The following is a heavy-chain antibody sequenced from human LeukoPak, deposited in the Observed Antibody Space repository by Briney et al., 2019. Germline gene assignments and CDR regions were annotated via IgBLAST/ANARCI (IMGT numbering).Heavy chain of an antibody. V-gene: IGHV3-7*03. Sequence: GGSLRLSCAASGFTFSSYWMSWVRQAPGKGLEWVANIKQDGSEKYYVDSVKGRFTISRDNAKNSLYLQMNSLRAEDTAVYYCAKEVRRSYCGGDCYSDYWGQGTLVTVSS. CDR2: IKQDGSEK. D-gene: IGHD2-21*01. J-gene: IGHJ4*02. CDR1: GFTFSSYW. CDR3: AKEVRRSYCGGDCYSDY.